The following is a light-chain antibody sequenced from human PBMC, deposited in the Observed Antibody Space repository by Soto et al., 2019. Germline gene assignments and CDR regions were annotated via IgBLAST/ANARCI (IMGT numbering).Light chain of an antibody. CDR3: QQYYSYPIT. Sequence: IRMTQSPSSFSASTLDIVTITCRASQGISSYLAWYQQKPGKAPKLLIYAASTLQSGVPSRFSGSGSGTDFTLTISCLQSEDFATYYCQQYYSYPITFGQGTRLEI. CDR1: QGISSY. CDR2: AAS. J-gene: IGKJ5*01. V-gene: IGKV1-8*01.